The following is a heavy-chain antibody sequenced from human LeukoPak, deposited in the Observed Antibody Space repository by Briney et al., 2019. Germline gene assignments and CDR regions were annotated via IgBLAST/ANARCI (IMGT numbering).Heavy chain of an antibody. CDR1: GFTFKTYS. CDR2: ISSGGTYV. D-gene: IGHD5-12*01. CDR3: ARDPGYSNSLYYLDY. V-gene: IGHV3-21*01. J-gene: IGHJ4*02. Sequence: GGSLRLSCVVSGFTFKTYSMNWVRQAPGKGLEWVSSISSGGTYVDYADSVKGRFTISRDNAKNSLYLQMNSLRAEDTAVFYCARDPGYSNSLYYLDYWGQGTLVTVSS.